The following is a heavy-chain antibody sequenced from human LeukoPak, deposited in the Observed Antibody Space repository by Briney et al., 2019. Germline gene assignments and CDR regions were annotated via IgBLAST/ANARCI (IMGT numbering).Heavy chain of an antibody. CDR3: AAVAPSGPFGY. D-gene: IGHD2-15*01. V-gene: IGHV1-2*02. CDR2: INVNSGDT. J-gene: IGHJ4*02. Sequence: ASVKVSCKASGYTLPDYYFHWVRQAPGQGLEWMGWINVNSGDTNYEQKFQGRVTMTRDTSISTAYIELTRLRSDDTAVYFCAAVAPSGPFGYWGQGTLVIVSS. CDR1: GYTLPDYY.